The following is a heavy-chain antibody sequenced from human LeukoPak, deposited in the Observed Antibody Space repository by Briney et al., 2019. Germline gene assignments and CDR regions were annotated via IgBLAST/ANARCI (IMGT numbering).Heavy chain of an antibody. CDR2: INPNSGGT. J-gene: IGHJ4*02. D-gene: IGHD3-22*01. Sequence: ASVKVSCKASGYTFTGYYMHWVRQAPGQGLEWMGWINPNSGGTDYAQKFQGRVTMTRDTSISTAYMELSRLRSDDTAVYYCASPVNGSGYYYEGFDYWGQGTLVTVSS. CDR1: GYTFTGYY. CDR3: ASPVNGSGYYYEGFDY. V-gene: IGHV1-2*02.